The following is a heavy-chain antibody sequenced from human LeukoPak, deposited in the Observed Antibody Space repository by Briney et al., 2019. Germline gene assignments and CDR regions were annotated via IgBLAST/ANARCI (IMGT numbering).Heavy chain of an antibody. CDR1: GGTFSSYA. J-gene: IGHJ4*02. D-gene: IGHD4-17*01. CDR3: ARVISPYGDYMGYFDY. V-gene: IGHV1-69*13. Sequence: GASVKVSCKASGGTFSSYAISWVRQAPGQGLEWMGGIIPIFGTASYAQKFQGRVTITADESTSTAYMELSSLRSEDTAVYYCARVISPYGDYMGYFDYWGQGTLVTVSS. CDR2: IIPIFGTA.